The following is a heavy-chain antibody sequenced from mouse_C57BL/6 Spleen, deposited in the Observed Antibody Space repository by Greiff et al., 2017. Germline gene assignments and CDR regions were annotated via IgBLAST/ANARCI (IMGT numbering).Heavy chain of an antibody. D-gene: IGHD4-1*01. CDR2: IRSKSNNYAT. Sequence: DVKLVESGGGLVQPKGSLKLSCAASGFSFNTYAMNWVRQAPGKGLEWVARIRSKSNNYATYYADSVKDRFTISRDDSESMLYLQMNNLKTEDTAMYYCVSPGGAGTQFAYWGQGTLVTVSA. J-gene: IGHJ3*01. CDR1: GFSFNTYA. CDR3: VSPGGAGTQFAY. V-gene: IGHV10-1*01.